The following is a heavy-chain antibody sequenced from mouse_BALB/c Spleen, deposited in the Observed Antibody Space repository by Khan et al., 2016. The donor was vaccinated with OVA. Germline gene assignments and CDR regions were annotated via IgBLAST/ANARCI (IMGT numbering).Heavy chain of an antibody. CDR1: GFTFSTYG. D-gene: IGHD1-1*01. V-gene: IGHV5-6*01. Sequence: EVQLQESGGDLVKPAGSLKLSCAASGFTFSTYGMSCFLQTLDKRLVWFATNSSGGSYTYYPDSVQGRFTISRDNAKNTLYLQMRSLKSEDTAMFYCAGITYYYDSEGFAYWGQGTLVTVSA. CDR3: AGITYYYDSEGFAY. J-gene: IGHJ3*01. CDR2: NSSGGSYT.